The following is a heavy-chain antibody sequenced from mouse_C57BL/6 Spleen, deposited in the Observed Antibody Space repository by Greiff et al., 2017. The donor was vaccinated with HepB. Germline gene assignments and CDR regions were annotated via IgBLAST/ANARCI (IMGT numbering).Heavy chain of an antibody. CDR2: IHPNSGST. CDR3: ARGGYDGYYDWYFDY. Sequence: QVQLQQSGAELVKPGASVKLSCKASGYTFTSYWMHWVKQRPGQGLEWIGMIHPNSGSTNYNEKFKSKATLTVDKSSSTAYMQLSSLTSEDSAVYYCARGGYDGYYDWYFDYWGQGTTLTVSS. CDR1: GYTFTSYW. J-gene: IGHJ2*01. D-gene: IGHD2-3*01. V-gene: IGHV1-64*01.